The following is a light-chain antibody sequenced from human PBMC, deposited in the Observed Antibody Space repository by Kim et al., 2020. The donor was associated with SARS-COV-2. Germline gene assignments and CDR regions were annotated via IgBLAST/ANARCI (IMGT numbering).Light chain of an antibody. Sequence: SQGERATLSCRSGQRINSNLAWYQQKLGQAPRLLIYGASTRATGIPARFSGSGSGTEFTLTISSLQSEDFAVYYCQQYKEGLRTFGQGTKVDIK. CDR3: QQYKEGLRT. CDR1: QRINSN. V-gene: IGKV3-15*01. CDR2: GAS. J-gene: IGKJ2*02.